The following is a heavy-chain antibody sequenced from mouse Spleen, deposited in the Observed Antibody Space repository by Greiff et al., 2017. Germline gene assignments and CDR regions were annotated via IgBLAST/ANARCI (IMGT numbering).Heavy chain of an antibody. D-gene: IGHD2-13*01. CDR1: GFNIKDDY. V-gene: IGHV14-4*01. CDR3: TTDGDYAIAY. J-gene: IGHJ3*01. Sequence: EVKLQESGAELVRPGASVKLSCTASGFNIKDDYMHWVKQRPEQGLEWIGWIDPENGDTEYASKFQGKATITADTSSNTAYLQLSSLTSEDTAVYYCTTDGDYAIAYWGQGTLVTVSA. CDR2: IDPENGDT.